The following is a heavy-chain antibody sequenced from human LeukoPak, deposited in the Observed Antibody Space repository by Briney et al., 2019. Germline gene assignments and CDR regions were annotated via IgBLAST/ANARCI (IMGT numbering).Heavy chain of an antibody. CDR1: GFTFTDYG. Sequence: PGRSLRLSCASSGFTFTDYGMHWVRQAPGKGLEWVAVISYDGSNKYYADSVKGRFTISRDNSKNTLYLQMNSLRAEDTAVYYCASQYGRGYSYGPRGIYWGQGTLVTVSS. CDR3: ASQYGRGYSYGPRGIY. CDR2: ISYDGSNK. J-gene: IGHJ4*02. V-gene: IGHV3-30*19. D-gene: IGHD5-18*01.